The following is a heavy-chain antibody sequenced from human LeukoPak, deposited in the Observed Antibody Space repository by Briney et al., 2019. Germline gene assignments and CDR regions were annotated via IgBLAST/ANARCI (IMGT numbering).Heavy chain of an antibody. V-gene: IGHV1-24*01. CDR2: FDPEDGET. CDR3: AITPGDYDILTGYYNNYFDY. D-gene: IGHD3-9*01. CDR1: GYTLTELS. Sequence: ASVKVSCKVSGYTLTELSMHWVRQAPGKGLEWMGGFDPEDGETIYAQKFQGRVTMTEDTSTDTAYMELSSLRSEDTAVYYCAITPGDYDILTGYYNNYFDYWGQGTLVTVSS. J-gene: IGHJ4*02.